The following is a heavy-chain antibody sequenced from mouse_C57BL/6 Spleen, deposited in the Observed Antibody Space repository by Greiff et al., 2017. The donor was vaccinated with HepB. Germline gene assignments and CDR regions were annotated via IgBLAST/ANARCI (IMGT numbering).Heavy chain of an antibody. CDR3: TDYYYGPFAY. J-gene: IGHJ3*01. CDR1: GFTFSNYW. Sequence: DVKLVESGGGLVQPGGSMKLSCVASGFTFSNYWMNWVRQSPEKGLEWVAQIRLKSDNYATHYAESVKGRFTISRDDSKSSVYLQMNNLRAEDTGIYYCTDYYYGPFAYWGQGTLVTVSA. V-gene: IGHV6-3*01. D-gene: IGHD1-1*01. CDR2: IRLKSDNYAT.